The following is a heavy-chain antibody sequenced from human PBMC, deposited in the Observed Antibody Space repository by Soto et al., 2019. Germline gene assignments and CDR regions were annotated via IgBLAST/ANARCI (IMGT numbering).Heavy chain of an antibody. V-gene: IGHV5-51*01. J-gene: IGHJ4*02. D-gene: IGHD2-15*01. Sequence: PGESLKISCKGFGYSFTTYWIGWVRQMPGKGLEWMGIIYPGDLDTRYSPSFQGQVTISADNSISTAYLQWSSLKASDTAIYYCPRASCIFVDPYQFDYWGQGTLVTVSS. CDR1: GYSFTTYW. CDR2: IYPGDLDT. CDR3: PRASCIFVDPYQFDY.